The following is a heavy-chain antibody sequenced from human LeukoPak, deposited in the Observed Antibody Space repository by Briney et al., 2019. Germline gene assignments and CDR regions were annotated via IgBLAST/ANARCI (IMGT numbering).Heavy chain of an antibody. CDR2: IVVGSGNT. J-gene: IGHJ4*02. Sequence: ASVKVSCKASGYTFTGYYMHWVRQAPGQGLEWIGWIVVGSGNTNYAQKFQERVTITRDMSTSTAYMELSSLRSEDTAVYYCAAARFLEWPFDYWGQGTLVTVSS. CDR3: AAARFLEWPFDY. V-gene: IGHV1-58*02. CDR1: GYTFTGYY. D-gene: IGHD3-3*01.